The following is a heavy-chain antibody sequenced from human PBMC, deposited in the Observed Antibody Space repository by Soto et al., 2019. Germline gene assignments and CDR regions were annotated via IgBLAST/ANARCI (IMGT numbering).Heavy chain of an antibody. CDR2: ISAYNGNT. Sequence: ASVKVSCKASGYTFTSYGISWVRQAPGQGLEWMGWISAYNGNTNYAQKLQDRVIMTTDTSTSTAYMELRSLRSDDTAVYYCARDQYYDSSGFLAASDIWGQGTVVTVSS. CDR3: ARDQYYDSSGFLAASDI. V-gene: IGHV1-18*04. CDR1: GYTFTSYG. D-gene: IGHD3-22*01. J-gene: IGHJ3*02.